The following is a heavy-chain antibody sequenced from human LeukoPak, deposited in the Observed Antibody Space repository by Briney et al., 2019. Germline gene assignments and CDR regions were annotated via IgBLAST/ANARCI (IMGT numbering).Heavy chain of an antibody. CDR1: GDSVSSNSAA. V-gene: IGHV6-1*01. Sequence: SQTLSLTCAISGDSVSSNSAAWNWIRQSPSRGLEWLGRTYYRSKWYNDYAVSVKSRITINPDTSKNQFSLQLNSVTPEDTAVYYCAREVTNTAMVTQSRWFDPWGQGTLVTVSS. J-gene: IGHJ5*02. CDR2: TYYRSKWYN. CDR3: AREVTNTAMVTQSRWFDP. D-gene: IGHD5-18*01.